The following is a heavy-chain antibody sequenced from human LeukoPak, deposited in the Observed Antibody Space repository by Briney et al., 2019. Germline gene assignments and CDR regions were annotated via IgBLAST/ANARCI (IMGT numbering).Heavy chain of an antibody. J-gene: IGHJ3*02. CDR3: AADCSSTSCPIGGAFDI. CDR1: GYTFTSYD. V-gene: IGHV1-8*03. CDR2: MNPNSGNT. Sequence: ASVKVFCKASGYTFTSYDINWVRQATGQGLEWMGWMNPNSGNTGYAQKFQGRVTITRNTSISTAYMELSSLRSEDTAVYYCAADCSSTSCPIGGAFDIWGQGTMVTVSS. D-gene: IGHD2-2*01.